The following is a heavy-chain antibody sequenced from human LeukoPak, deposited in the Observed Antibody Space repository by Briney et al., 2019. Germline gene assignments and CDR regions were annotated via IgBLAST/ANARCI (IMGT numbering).Heavy chain of an antibody. D-gene: IGHD3-9*01. V-gene: IGHV4-30-4*01. CDR3: ARVFGYFDWLLPAYYFDY. Sequence: SETLSLTCTVSGGSISSGDYYWSWIRQPPGKGLEWIGYIYYSGSTYYNPSLKSRVTISVGTSKNQFSLKLSSVTAADTAVYYCARVFGYFDWLLPAYYFDYWGQGTLVTVSS. CDR1: GGSISSGDYY. CDR2: IYYSGST. J-gene: IGHJ4*02.